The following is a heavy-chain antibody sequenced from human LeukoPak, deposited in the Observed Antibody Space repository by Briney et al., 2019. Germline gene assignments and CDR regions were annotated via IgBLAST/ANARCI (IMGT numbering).Heavy chain of an antibody. J-gene: IGHJ4*02. D-gene: IGHD5-18*01. Sequence: NPSETLSLTCTVSGGSISTYHWNWIRQSPGKGLEWIGYMQSTGNSNYNPSLKSRVTMSVDMSRNQIVLNLSSVTAADTAVYFCARDKQHSYGRYFDHWGQGTLVTVSS. V-gene: IGHV4-59*01. CDR1: GGSISTYH. CDR2: MQSTGNS. CDR3: ARDKQHSYGRYFDH.